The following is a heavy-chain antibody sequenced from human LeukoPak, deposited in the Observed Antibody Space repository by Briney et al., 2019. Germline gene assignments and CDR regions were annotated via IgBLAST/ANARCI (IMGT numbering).Heavy chain of an antibody. D-gene: IGHD3-10*01. J-gene: IGHJ4*02. V-gene: IGHV3-74*01. CDR2: INSDGSNT. CDR1: GFTFSNCW. Sequence: PGGSLRLSCAASGFTFSNCWMHWVRQAPGKGLVWVSRINSDGSNTNYADSVKGRFTISRDNTKNTLYLQMNSLRAEDTAVYYCARGKYYYHAPDYWGQGTLVTVSP. CDR3: ARGKYYYHAPDY.